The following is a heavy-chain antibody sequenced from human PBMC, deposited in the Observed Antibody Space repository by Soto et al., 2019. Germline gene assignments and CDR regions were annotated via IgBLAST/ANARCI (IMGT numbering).Heavy chain of an antibody. CDR1: GYTFTSYY. CDR3: ASLTDTAMVTSIC. D-gene: IGHD5-18*01. V-gene: IGHV1-46*01. CDR2: INPSGGST. Sequence: ASVKVSCKASGYTFTSYYMHWVRQAPGQGLEWMGIINPSGGSTSYAQKFQGRVTMTRDTSTSTAYMELSSLRSEDTAVYYCASLTDTAMVTSICWGQGTLVTVSS. J-gene: IGHJ4*02.